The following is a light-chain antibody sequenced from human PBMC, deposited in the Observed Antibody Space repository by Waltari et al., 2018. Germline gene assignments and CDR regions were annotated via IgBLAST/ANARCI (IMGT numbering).Light chain of an antibody. CDR3: FSTDSSTKGV. Sequence: SYELTQPPSVSVSPGQTARITCSGDTLPKKYAYWYQQKSGQAPVLVINEDNKRPAGIPERFSGSIAGTMATLTISGAQVEDEADYYCFSTDSSTKGVFGAGTKVTVL. CDR1: TLPKKY. CDR2: EDN. V-gene: IGLV3-10*01. J-gene: IGLJ1*01.